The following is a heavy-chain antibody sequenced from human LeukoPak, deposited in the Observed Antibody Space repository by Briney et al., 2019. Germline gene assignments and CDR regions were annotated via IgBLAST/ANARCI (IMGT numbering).Heavy chain of an antibody. J-gene: IGHJ4*02. CDR2: FSCSGST. D-gene: IGHD4/OR15-4a*01. V-gene: IGHV4-39*01. CDR1: GGSISSCTYS. Sequence: SETLSLTCSVSGGSISSCTYSWGWIRQPPGKGLEWIGSFSCSGSTYYNPSLKSRVTISVDTSKNQFSLKLSSVTAADTAVYYCARQLTDCFDYWGQGTLVTVSS. CDR3: ARQLTDCFDY.